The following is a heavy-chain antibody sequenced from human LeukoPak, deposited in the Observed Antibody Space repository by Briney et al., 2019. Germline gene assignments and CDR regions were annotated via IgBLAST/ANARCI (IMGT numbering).Heavy chain of an antibody. CDR3: AKDRGSSGVDC. J-gene: IGHJ4*02. Sequence: AETLSLTCAVSGYSISSGYYWGWIRQPPGKGLEWIGSIYHSGSTYYNPSLKSRVTISGDTSKNQFSLKLSLVTAADTAVYYCAKDRGSSGVDCWGQGTLVTVSS. CDR2: IYHSGST. D-gene: IGHD2-15*01. V-gene: IGHV4-38-2*02. CDR1: GYSISSGYY.